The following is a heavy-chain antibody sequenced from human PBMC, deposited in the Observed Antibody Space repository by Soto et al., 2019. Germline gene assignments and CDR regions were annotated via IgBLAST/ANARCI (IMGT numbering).Heavy chain of an antibody. Sequence: QVQLVQSGAEVKKPGASVKVSCKASGYTFTSYDINWVRQATGQGLEWMGWMNPNSGNTGYAQKFQGRVTMTRNTSISTAYMELRSLRSEDTAVYYCAGGRPRHVLLWFGELSEYYYYGMDVWGQGTTVTVSS. V-gene: IGHV1-8*01. D-gene: IGHD3-10*01. J-gene: IGHJ6*02. CDR3: AGGRPRHVLLWFGELSEYYYYGMDV. CDR2: MNPNSGNT. CDR1: GYTFTSYD.